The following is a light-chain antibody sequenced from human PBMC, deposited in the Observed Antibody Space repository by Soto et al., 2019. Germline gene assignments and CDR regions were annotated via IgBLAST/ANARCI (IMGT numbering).Light chain of an antibody. V-gene: IGKV3-11*01. J-gene: IGKJ1*01. CDR1: QSVGNH. CDR3: QERNTWWT. Sequence: ENVLTQSPATLSLSPGERATLSCRASQSVGNHLVWYQQKPGQAPRLLIYEASNRATGIPARFSGSGSGTDFTLTISSLEPEDFAVYYCQERNTWWTFGQGTKVDIK. CDR2: EAS.